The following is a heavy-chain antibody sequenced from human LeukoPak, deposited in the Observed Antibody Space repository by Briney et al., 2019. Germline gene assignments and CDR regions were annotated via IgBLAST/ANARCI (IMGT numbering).Heavy chain of an antibody. J-gene: IGHJ4*02. V-gene: IGHV4-59*01. Sequence: SETLTLTCTVSGGSFSPYYWSWIRQPPGKGLDWVGHIYYSGGTNYNASFEGRVTILLDTSKNQFSLTLSSVTTGEHAVYYCWRTGEGYNTLPDFWVEGTMV. CDR2: IYYSGGT. CDR1: GGSFSPYY. CDR3: WRTGEGYNTLPDF. D-gene: IGHD5-24*01.